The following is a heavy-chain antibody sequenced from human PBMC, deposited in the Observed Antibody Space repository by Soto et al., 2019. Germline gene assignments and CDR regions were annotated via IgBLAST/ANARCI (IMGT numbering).Heavy chain of an antibody. D-gene: IGHD6-13*01. J-gene: IGHJ6*03. CDR2: INHSGST. CDR1: GGSFSGYY. V-gene: IGHV4-34*01. CDR3: ARGRGYSSSHYYCYYMDV. Sequence: QVQLQQWGAGLLKPSETLSLTCAVYGGSFSGYYWSWIRQPPGKGLEWIGEINHSGSTNYNPSLKSRVTIAVDTSKNQLSLQLSSVTAADTAVYYCARGRGYSSSHYYCYYMDVWGKGTTVTVSS.